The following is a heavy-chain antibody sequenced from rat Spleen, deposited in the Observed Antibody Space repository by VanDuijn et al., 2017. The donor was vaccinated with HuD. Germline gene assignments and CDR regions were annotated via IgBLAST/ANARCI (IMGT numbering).Heavy chain of an antibody. CDR2: ISYEGSGT. J-gene: IGHJ2*01. CDR1: GFTFSNYG. Sequence: EVLLVESGGGLVQPGRSLKLSCSASGFTFSNYGMHWIRQAPTKGLEWVASISYEGSGTYYGDSVKGRFTISRDNAESTLYLQMNSLRSEDTATYYCARLEPLDYWGQGVMVTVSS. D-gene: IGHD3-4*01. CDR3: ARLEPLDY. V-gene: IGHV5-22*01.